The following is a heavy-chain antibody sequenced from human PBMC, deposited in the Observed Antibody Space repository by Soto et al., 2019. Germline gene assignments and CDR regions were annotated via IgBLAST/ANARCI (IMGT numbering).Heavy chain of an antibody. J-gene: IGHJ4*02. CDR3: AKGRDSSGYSYAE. CDR1: GFTFSTHD. V-gene: IGHV3-30*18. Sequence: LVVSLRLSCAASGFTFSTHDMHWVRQAPGKGLEWVALIPYDGSNEYYAGSVKGRVTISRDNSKNTLYLHMNSLRPEDTAVYYWAKGRDSSGYSYAEWGQGAMGT. D-gene: IGHD3-22*01. CDR2: IPYDGSNE.